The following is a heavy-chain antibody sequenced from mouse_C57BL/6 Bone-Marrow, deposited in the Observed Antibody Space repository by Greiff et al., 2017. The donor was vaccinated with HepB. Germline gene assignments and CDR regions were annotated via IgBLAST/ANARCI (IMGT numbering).Heavy chain of an antibody. CDR2: IYPGSGNT. CDR1: GYTFTDYY. D-gene: IGHD1-1*01. J-gene: IGHJ1*03. V-gene: IGHV1-76*01. Sequence: VQLQQSGAELVRPGASVKLSCKASGYTFTDYYINWVKQRPGQGLEWIARIYPGSGNTYYNEKFKGKATLTAEKSSSTAYMQLSSLTSEDSAVYFCARSLYYYGRGNCWYFDVWGTGTTVTVSS. CDR3: ARSLYYYGRGNCWYFDV.